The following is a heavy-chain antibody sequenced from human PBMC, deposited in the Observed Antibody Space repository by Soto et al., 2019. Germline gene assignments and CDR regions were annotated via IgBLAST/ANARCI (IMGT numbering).Heavy chain of an antibody. Sequence: PSETLSLTCTVSGGSISSGDYYWSWIRQPPGKGLEWIGSIYYSGSTYYNPSLKSRVTISVDTSKNQFSLKLRSVTAADTAVYYCARGMAEEQILYFFDYWGQGALVTVSS. CDR2: IYYSGST. CDR3: ARGMAEEQILYFFDY. V-gene: IGHV4-30-4*02. J-gene: IGHJ4*02. CDR1: GGSISSGDYY.